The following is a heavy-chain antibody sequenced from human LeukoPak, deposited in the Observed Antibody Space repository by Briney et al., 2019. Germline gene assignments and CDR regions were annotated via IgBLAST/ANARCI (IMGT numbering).Heavy chain of an antibody. CDR2: INPNSGGT. J-gene: IGHJ6*02. CDR3: ARDAVDTAMVDQRTYYYYGMDV. CDR1: GYTFTGYY. V-gene: IGHV1-2*04. Sequence: ASVKVSCKASGYTFTGYYMHWVRQAPGQGLEWMGWINPNSGGTNYAQKFQGWVTMTRDTSISTAYMELSRLRSDDTAVYYCARDAVDTAMVDQRTYYYYGMDVWGQGTTVTVSS. D-gene: IGHD5-18*01.